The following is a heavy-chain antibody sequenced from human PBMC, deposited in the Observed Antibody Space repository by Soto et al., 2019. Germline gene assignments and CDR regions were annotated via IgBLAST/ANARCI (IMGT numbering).Heavy chain of an antibody. J-gene: IGHJ6*02. CDR3: ARHVDTAMVKNRYGMDV. D-gene: IGHD5-18*01. CDR1: GYSFTSYW. Sequence: GESLKISCKGSGYSFTSYWIGWVRQMPGKGLGWMGIIYPGDSDTRYSPSFQGQVTISADKSISTAYLQWSSLKASDTAMYYCARHVDTAMVKNRYGMDVWGQGTTVTVSS. CDR2: IYPGDSDT. V-gene: IGHV5-51*01.